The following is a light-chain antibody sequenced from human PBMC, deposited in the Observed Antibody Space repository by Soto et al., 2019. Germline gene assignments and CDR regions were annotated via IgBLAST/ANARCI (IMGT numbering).Light chain of an antibody. V-gene: IGKV1-39*01. J-gene: IGKJ4*01. CDR1: QSISSY. CDR3: QQSYSTPLS. CDR2: AAS. Sequence: DVQMTQSPSSLSASVGDIATITCPASQSISSYLNWHQQKPGKASKLLIYAASSLQSGVPSRFSGSRSGTGFTITISSLQAEDFATYYSQQSYSTPLSFGGGTKVEIK.